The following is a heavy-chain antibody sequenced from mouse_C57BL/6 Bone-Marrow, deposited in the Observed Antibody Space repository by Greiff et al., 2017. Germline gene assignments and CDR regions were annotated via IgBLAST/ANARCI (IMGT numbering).Heavy chain of an antibody. CDR1: GYTFTSYW. V-gene: IGHV1-5*01. CDR2: IYPGNSDT. CDR3: TKDYYGSSPAWFAY. Sequence: EVQLQQSGTVLARPGASVKMSCKTSGYTFTSYWMHWVKQRPGQGLEWIGAIYPGNSDTSYNQKFKGKAKLTAVTSASTAYMELSSLKNEDSAVYYCTKDYYGSSPAWFAYWGQGTLVTVSA. D-gene: IGHD1-1*01. J-gene: IGHJ3*01.